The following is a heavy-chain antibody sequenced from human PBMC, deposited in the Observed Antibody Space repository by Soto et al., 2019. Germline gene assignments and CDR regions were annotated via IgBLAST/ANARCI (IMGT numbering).Heavy chain of an antibody. D-gene: IGHD1-26*01. CDR1: GGTFSSYA. CDR2: IIPIFGTA. V-gene: IGHV1-69*06. J-gene: IGHJ3*02. CDR3: ARDRLWELPTWSSDAFDI. Sequence: SVKVSCKASGGTFSSYAISWVRQAPGQGLEWMGGIIPIFGTANYAQKFQGRVTITADKSTSTAYMELSSLRSEDTAVYYCARDRLWELPTWSSDAFDIWGQGTMVTV.